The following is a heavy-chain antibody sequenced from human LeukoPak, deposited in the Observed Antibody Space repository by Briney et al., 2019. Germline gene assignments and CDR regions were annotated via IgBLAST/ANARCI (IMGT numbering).Heavy chain of an antibody. CDR2: IYYSGST. J-gene: IGHJ4*02. V-gene: IGHV4-59*08. CDR1: GGSIISYY. Sequence: SETLSLTCTVSGGSIISYYWSWIRQPPGKGLEWIGYIYYSGSTNYNPSLKSRVSISIDTSKKQFSLKLNSVTAADTAVYYCARRPPYNGLDHCGQGTLVTVSS. CDR3: ARRPPYNGLDH. D-gene: IGHD1-14*01.